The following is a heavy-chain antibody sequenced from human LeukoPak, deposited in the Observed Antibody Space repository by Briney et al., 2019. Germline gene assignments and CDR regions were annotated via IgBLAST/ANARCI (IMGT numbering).Heavy chain of an antibody. J-gene: IGHJ4*02. CDR2: INSDGSST. Sequence: PGGSLRLSCAASGFTFSSYWMHWVRQAPGKGLVWVSRINSDGSSTSYADSVKGRFTISRDNAKNTLYLQMNSLRAEDTAVYYCARGGPMYNWNLFDYWGQGTLVTVSS. V-gene: IGHV3-74*01. CDR1: GFTFSSYW. D-gene: IGHD1-20*01. CDR3: ARGGPMYNWNLFDY.